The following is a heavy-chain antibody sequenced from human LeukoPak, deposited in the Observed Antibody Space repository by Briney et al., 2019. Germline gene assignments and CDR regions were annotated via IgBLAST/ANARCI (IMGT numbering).Heavy chain of an antibody. J-gene: IGHJ4*02. CDR3: ARHSLGYCSSTSCYRGFDY. Sequence: GESLKISCKGSGYSFTSYWIGWVRQMPGKGLEWMGIIYPGDSGTRYSPSFQGQVTISADKSISTAYLQWSSLKASDTAMYYCARHSLGYCSSTSCYRGFDYWGQGTLVTVSS. CDR1: GYSFTSYW. D-gene: IGHD2-2*02. CDR2: IYPGDSGT. V-gene: IGHV5-51*01.